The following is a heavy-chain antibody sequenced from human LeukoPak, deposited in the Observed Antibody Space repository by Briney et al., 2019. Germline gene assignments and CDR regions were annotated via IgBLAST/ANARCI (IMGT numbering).Heavy chain of an antibody. CDR2: INPSGGST. V-gene: IGHV1-46*01. J-gene: IGHJ3*02. D-gene: IGHD2-2*01. CDR1: GYTFTSYY. Sequence: GASVKVSCKASGYTFTSYYMHWVRQAPGQGLEWMGIINPSGGSTSYAQKFQGRVTMTRDTSTSTVYMELSSLRSEDTAVYYCARDHSEQYQLLSFDAFDIWGQGTMVTVSS. CDR3: ARDHSEQYQLLSFDAFDI.